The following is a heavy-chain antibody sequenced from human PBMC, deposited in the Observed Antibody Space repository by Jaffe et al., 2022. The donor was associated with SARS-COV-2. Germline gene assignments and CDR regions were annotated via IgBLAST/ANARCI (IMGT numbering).Heavy chain of an antibody. D-gene: IGHD3-22*01. CDR2: ISGSGGST. V-gene: IGHV3-23*04. J-gene: IGHJ4*02. Sequence: EVQLVESGGGLVQPGGSLRLSCAASGFTFSSYAMSWVRQAPGKGLEWVSAISGSGGSTYYADSVKGRFTISRDNSKNTLYLQMNSLRAEDTAVYYCAKDRLDGSITMIVVVMDFDYWGQGTLVTVSS. CDR1: GFTFSSYA. CDR3: AKDRLDGSITMIVVVMDFDY.